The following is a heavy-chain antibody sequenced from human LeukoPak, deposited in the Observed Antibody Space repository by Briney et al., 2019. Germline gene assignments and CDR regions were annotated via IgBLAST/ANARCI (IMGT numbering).Heavy chain of an antibody. CDR3: ARVGYSGYDFDY. CDR2: IYYSGST. Sequence: SQTLSLSCTVSGGSISSGGYYWSWIRQHPGKGLEWIGYIYYSGSTYYNPSLKSRVTISVDTSKNQFSLKLSSVTAADTAVYYCARVGYSGYDFDYWGQGTLVTVSS. V-gene: IGHV4-31*03. J-gene: IGHJ4*02. D-gene: IGHD5-12*01. CDR1: GGSISSGGYY.